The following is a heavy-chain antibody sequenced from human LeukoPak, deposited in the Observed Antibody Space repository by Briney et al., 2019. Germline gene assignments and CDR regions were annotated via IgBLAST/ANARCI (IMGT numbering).Heavy chain of an antibody. Sequence: PSETLSLTCTVSGGSISSSSYYWGWIRQPPGKGLEWIGSIYYSGSTYYNPSLKSRLTISVDTSKNQFSLKLSSVTAADTAVYYCARGKDTAMGTAFDIWGQGTMVTVSS. D-gene: IGHD5-18*01. CDR2: IYYSGST. J-gene: IGHJ3*02. V-gene: IGHV4-39*01. CDR1: GGSISSSSYY. CDR3: ARGKDTAMGTAFDI.